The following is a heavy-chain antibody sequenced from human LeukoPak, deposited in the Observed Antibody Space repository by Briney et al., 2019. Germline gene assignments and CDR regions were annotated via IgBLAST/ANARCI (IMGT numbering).Heavy chain of an antibody. CDR1: RGSFSNYY. V-gene: IGHV4-34*01. D-gene: IGHD2-2*01. J-gene: IGHJ5*01. Sequence: SETLTLTSAVYRGSFSNYYWSWDRQPTGKGLEWNGEINHSGSTKYNPTLKSRVTRSVDTSKTQIYLKLNPVTAADTAVYYCARAIVVDPAATNWFDPWGQGTLVTGSS. CDR2: INHSGST. CDR3: ARAIVVDPAATNWFDP.